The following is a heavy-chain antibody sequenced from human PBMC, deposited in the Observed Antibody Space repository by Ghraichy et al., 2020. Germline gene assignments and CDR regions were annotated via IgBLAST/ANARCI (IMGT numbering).Heavy chain of an antibody. CDR3: AVSIQVPALGY. J-gene: IGHJ4*02. Sequence: LSLTCAASGFTFSDHYMDWVRQAPGKGLEWLGRSGNRDNSYTTSHAASVKGRFTVSRDLSKNSLYLQMDSLNTADSAVYYCAVSIQVPALGYWGRGTLVTVSS. V-gene: IGHV3-72*01. CDR1: GFTFSDHY. D-gene: IGHD3-16*01. CDR2: SGNRDNSYTT.